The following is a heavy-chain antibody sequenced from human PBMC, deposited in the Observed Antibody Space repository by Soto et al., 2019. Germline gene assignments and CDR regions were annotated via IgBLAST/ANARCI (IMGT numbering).Heavy chain of an antibody. Sequence: GSLRLSCTTSGFTFGNYGMSWFRQAPVKGLEWVGFISSKAYGGTTEYAASVKGRFTISRDDSKSIAYLQMNSLKTEDTAVYYCTKVRADYYDSSGPNYWGQGTLVTVSS. V-gene: IGHV3-49*03. D-gene: IGHD3-22*01. J-gene: IGHJ4*02. CDR2: ISSKAYGGTT. CDR3: TKVRADYYDSSGPNY. CDR1: GFTFGNYG.